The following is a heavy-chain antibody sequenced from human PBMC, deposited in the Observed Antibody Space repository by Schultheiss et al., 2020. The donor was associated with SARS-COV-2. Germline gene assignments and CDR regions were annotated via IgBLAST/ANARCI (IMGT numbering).Heavy chain of an antibody. CDR2: ISYDGSNK. D-gene: IGHD3-22*01. Sequence: GGSLRLSCAASGFTFSSYAMHWVRQAPGKGLEWVAVISYDGSNKYYADSVKGRFTISRDNSKNTLYLQMNSLRAEDTAGYYCARGGTSSNYYDSSGYYYPRLDYYSRDICGSWDTVTSSS. CDR1: GFTFSSYA. V-gene: IGHV3-30-3*01. CDR3: ARGGTSSNYYDSSGYYYPRLDYYSRDI. J-gene: IGHJ6*04.